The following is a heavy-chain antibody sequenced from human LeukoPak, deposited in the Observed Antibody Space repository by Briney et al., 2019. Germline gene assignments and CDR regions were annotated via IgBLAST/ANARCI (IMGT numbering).Heavy chain of an antibody. V-gene: IGHV1-69*10. CDR2: IIPIFGIA. D-gene: IGHD6-19*01. CDR3: ASAKQNSSGWYLYYYYYYGMDV. J-gene: IGHJ6*02. CDR1: GGTFSSYA. Sequence: SVKVSCKASGGTFSSYAISWVRQAPGQGLEWMGGIIPIFGIANYAQKFQGRVTITADKSTSTAYMELSSLRSEDTAVYYCASAKQNSSGWYLYYYYYYGMDVWGQGTTVTVSS.